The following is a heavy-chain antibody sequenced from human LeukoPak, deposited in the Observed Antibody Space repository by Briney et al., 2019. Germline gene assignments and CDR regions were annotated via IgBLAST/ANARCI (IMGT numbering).Heavy chain of an antibody. CDR1: GGSFSGYY. CDR3: AGRDRKMTSYYGSAKGWFDP. Sequence: PSETLSLTCAVYGGSFSGYYWSWIRQPPGKGLEWIGEINHSGSTNYNPSLKSRVTISVDTSKNQFSLKLSSVTAADTAVYCCAGRDRKMTSYYGSAKGWFDPWGQGTLVTVSS. J-gene: IGHJ5*02. D-gene: IGHD3-10*01. CDR2: INHSGST. V-gene: IGHV4-34*01.